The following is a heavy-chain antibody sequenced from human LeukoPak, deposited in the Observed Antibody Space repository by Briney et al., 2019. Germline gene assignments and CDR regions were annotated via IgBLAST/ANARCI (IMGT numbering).Heavy chain of an antibody. J-gene: IGHJ5*02. Sequence: GGSLRVSCVASRFTLISYLMSWVRQAPWRGLEWVANIKEVGSEKHYVGSVKGRVTISKDNAKNSLDQQMNSLRAEETTVYSCETDDCSSISRYQNWFDPWGQGTLVTVSS. CDR2: IKEVGSEK. D-gene: IGHD2-2*01. V-gene: IGHV3-7*01. CDR3: ETDDCSSISRYQNWFDP. CDR1: RFTLISYL.